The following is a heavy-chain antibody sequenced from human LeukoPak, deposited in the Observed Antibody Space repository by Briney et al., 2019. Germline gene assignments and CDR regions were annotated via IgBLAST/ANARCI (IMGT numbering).Heavy chain of an antibody. CDR2: ISSSGSTI. V-gene: IGHV3-11*04. CDR3: ARGDSKQWLARAAFYYFDY. Sequence: GGSLRLSCAASGFTFSDYYMSWIRQAPGKGLEWVSYISSSGSTIYYADSVKGRFTISRDNAKNSLYLQMNSLRAEDTAVYYCARGDSKQWLARAAFYYFDYWGQGTLVTVSS. D-gene: IGHD6-19*01. CDR1: GFTFSDYY. J-gene: IGHJ4*02.